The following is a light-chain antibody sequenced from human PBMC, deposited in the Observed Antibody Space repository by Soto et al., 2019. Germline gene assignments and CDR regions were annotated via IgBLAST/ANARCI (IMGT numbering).Light chain of an antibody. CDR1: SSDVGGYNY. V-gene: IGLV2-11*01. Sequence: QSVLTQPRSVSGSPGQSFTISCTGTSSDVGGYNYVSWYQQHPGKAPKLMIYDVSKRPSGVPDRFSGSKSGNTASLTISGLQAEDEADYYCCSYAGSYTFGVFGTGTKVTVL. J-gene: IGLJ1*01. CDR3: CSYAGSYTFGV. CDR2: DVS.